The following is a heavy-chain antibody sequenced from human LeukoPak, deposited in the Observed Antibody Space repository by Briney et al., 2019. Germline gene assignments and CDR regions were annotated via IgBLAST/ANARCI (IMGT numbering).Heavy chain of an antibody. CDR1: GGSISSGNYY. CDR3: ARRPPIAAARHTYYYYYMDV. CDR2: IYYSGST. J-gene: IGHJ6*03. D-gene: IGHD6-13*01. Sequence: PSETLSLTCTVSGGSISSGNYYWGWIRQPPGKGLEWIGSIYYSGSTYYNPSLKSRVTISVDTSKNQFSLKLSSVTAADTAVYYCARRPPIAAARHTYYYYYMDVWGKGTTVTVSS. V-gene: IGHV4-39*01.